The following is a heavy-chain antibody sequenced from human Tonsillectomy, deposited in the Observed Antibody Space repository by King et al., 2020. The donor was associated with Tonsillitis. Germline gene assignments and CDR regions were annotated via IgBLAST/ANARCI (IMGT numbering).Heavy chain of an antibody. CDR1: GFSLRIYV. D-gene: IGHD1-14*01. CDR3: AKEYNAFDV. CDR2: TSYDESEN. V-gene: IGHV3-30-3*02. Sequence: VQLQESGGGVVQPGRSLRLSCAASGFSLRIYVMHWVRQAPGKGLEGVATSYDESENFYADSVKGRFTLSRDNSKDTLYLQMNSLRTEDTALYYCAKEYNAFDVWGQGTMVTVSS. J-gene: IGHJ3*01.